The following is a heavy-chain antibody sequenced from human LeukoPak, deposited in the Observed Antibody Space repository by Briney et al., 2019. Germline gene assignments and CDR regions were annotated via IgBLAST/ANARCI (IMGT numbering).Heavy chain of an antibody. J-gene: IGHJ4*02. Sequence: GASVKVSCKASGGTFSSYAISGVRQAPGQGLEWMGRIIPILGIANYAQKFQGRVTITADKSTSTAYMELSSLRSEDTAVYYCARTQEAITGLDYWGQGTLVTVSS. D-gene: IGHD3-16*01. CDR2: IIPILGIA. V-gene: IGHV1-69*04. CDR3: ARTQEAITGLDY. CDR1: GGTFSSYA.